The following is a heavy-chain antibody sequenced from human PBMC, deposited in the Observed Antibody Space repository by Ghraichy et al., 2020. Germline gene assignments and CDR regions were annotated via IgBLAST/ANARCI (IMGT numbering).Heavy chain of an antibody. CDR1: GFTFEDYA. J-gene: IGHJ6*02. CDR3: AKATGPHYYYGVDV. V-gene: IGHV3-9*01. D-gene: IGHD1-1*01. Sequence: GGSLRLSCAVSGFTFEDYAMHWVRQAPGKGLEWVSGISWNSGTVGYADSVKGRFTISRDNAKNSLYMQMNSLRGEDTAFYFCAKATGPHYYYGVDVWGQGTTISVSS. CDR2: ISWNSGTV.